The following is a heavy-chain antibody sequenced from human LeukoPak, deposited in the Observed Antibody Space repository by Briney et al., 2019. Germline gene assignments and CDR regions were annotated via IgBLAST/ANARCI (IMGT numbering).Heavy chain of an antibody. Sequence: KTSETLSLTCAVYGGSFSGYYWSWIRQPPGKGLEWIGEINHSGSTNYNPSLKSRVTISVDTSKNQFSLKLSSVTAADTAVYYCASSALWAFDYWGQGTLVTVSS. J-gene: IGHJ4*02. CDR2: INHSGST. CDR1: GGSFSGYY. D-gene: IGHD3-10*01. V-gene: IGHV4-34*01. CDR3: ASSALWAFDY.